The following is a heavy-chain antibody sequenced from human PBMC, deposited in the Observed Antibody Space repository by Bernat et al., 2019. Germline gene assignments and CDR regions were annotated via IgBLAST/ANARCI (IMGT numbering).Heavy chain of an antibody. CDR2: INQDGGEK. J-gene: IGHJ4*02. CDR1: GFTFSMYW. D-gene: IGHD1-1*01. Sequence: EVQLVESGGGLVQPGGSLRLSCSASGFTFSMYWMSWVRQAPGKGLEWVANINQDGGEKYYVDSWMGRFTISRDNAKNSLYLQMSSLRVEETAVYYCARSPGTGTVDYWGQGTLVTVSS. V-gene: IGHV3-7*04. CDR3: ARSPGTGTVDY.